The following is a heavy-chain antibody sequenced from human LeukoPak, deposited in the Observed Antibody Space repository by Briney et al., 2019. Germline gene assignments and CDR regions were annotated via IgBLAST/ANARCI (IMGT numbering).Heavy chain of an antibody. CDR2: INPNSGDT. D-gene: IGHD1-1*01. Sequence: ASVKVSCKASGYTFTGYYMNWVRQAPGQGLEWMGWINPNSGDTNYAQKLQGRVTKTRDTYISTAYMELSRLRYEDTAVYYCARTRTAPPVPDWAYYFSFFIDVCGEGTPVSVSS. V-gene: IGHV1-2*02. CDR1: GYTFTGYY. CDR3: ARTRTAPPVPDWAYYFSFFIDV. J-gene: IGHJ6*03.